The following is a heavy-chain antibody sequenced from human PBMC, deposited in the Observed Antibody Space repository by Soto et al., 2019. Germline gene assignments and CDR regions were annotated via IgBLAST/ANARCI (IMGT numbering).Heavy chain of an antibody. D-gene: IGHD3-10*01. CDR3: AKSLVSGSYSKGFDY. V-gene: IGHV3-23*01. Sequence: GGSLRLSCAASGFTFSTYGMSWVRQAPGKGLEWVSVISSSGDNIYYADSVKGRFTISRDNSKNTLYLQMNSLRAEDTATFYCAKSLVSGSYSKGFDYWGQGTLVTVSS. CDR2: ISSSGDNI. CDR1: GFTFSTYG. J-gene: IGHJ4*02.